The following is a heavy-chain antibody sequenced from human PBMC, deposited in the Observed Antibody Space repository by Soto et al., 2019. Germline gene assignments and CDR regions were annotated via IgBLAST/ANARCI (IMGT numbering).Heavy chain of an antibody. J-gene: IGHJ4*02. V-gene: IGHV4-31*03. Sequence: TLSLTCSVSGVSISGANNYWNWIRQHPGKGLEWFGYIFYTGTTYYNPSLKSRGTMSVDTSDNKFSLKLTSVTAPDPAVYYCARTAYRIFYYSDKWGQGTLLTVSS. CDR2: IFYTGTT. CDR3: ARTAYRIFYYSDK. D-gene: IGHD5-18*01. CDR1: GVSISGANNY.